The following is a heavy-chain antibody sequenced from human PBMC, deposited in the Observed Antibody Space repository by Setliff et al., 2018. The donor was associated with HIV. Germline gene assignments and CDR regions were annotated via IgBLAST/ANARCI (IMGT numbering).Heavy chain of an antibody. Sequence: PGGSLRLSCASSGFTFSSYAMTWVRQSPRKGLECVAVISGDGGDTYYADSVKGRFVISREESKSTLYLQMNSLRAEDTAVYYCTKKTAAYTSGSWLHYWGQGTLVTVSS. CDR1: GFTFSSYA. CDR2: ISGDGGDT. J-gene: IGHJ4*02. V-gene: IGHV3-23*01. D-gene: IGHD3-10*01. CDR3: TKKTAAYTSGSWLHY.